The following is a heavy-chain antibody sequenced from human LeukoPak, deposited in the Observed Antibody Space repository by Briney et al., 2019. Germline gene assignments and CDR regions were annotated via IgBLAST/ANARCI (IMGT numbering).Heavy chain of an antibody. J-gene: IGHJ1*01. Sequence: SVKVSCKASGGTFSSYAISWVRQAPGQGLEWMGGIIPIFGTANYAQKFQGRVTITADESTSTAYMELSSLRSEDTAVYYCAKGYYYDSSGYPPPFQHWGQGTLVTVSS. D-gene: IGHD3-22*01. CDR2: IIPIFGTA. CDR1: GGTFSSYA. CDR3: AKGYYYDSSGYPPPFQH. V-gene: IGHV1-69*13.